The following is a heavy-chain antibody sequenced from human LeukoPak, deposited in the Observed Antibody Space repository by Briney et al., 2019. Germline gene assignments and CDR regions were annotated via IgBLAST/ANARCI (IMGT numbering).Heavy chain of an antibody. CDR1: GYTFTGYY. J-gene: IGHJ4*02. D-gene: IGHD6-19*01. CDR2: INPNSGGT. V-gene: IGHV1-2*02. CDR3: ARDRGRSGWYTFDY. Sequence: GASVKVSCKASGYTFTGYYMHWVRQAPGQGLEWMGWINPNSGGTNCAQKFQGRVTMTRDTPISTAYMELSRLRSDDTAVYYCARDRGRSGWYTFDYWGQGTLVTVSS.